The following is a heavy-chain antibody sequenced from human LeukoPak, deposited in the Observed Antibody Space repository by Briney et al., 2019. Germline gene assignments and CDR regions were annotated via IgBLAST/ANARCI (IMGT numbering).Heavy chain of an antibody. V-gene: IGHV3-23*01. J-gene: IGHJ4*02. CDR3: AKDSVRAYDILSGYYSY. CDR1: GFPFSSYS. D-gene: IGHD3-9*01. Sequence: GSLRLPFAALGFPFSSYSMGWVRQAPGKGLEGVSVISGSGGSTYYASSVKGRFTITRDNSQNTLYLQMNSLRAEDTAVYYCAKDSVRAYDILSGYYSYWGQGTLVTVSS. CDR2: ISGSGGST.